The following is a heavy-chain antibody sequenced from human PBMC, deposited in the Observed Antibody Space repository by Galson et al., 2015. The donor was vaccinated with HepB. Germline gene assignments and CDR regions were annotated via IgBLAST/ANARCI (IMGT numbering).Heavy chain of an antibody. CDR1: GFTFSDYY. V-gene: IGHV3-7*01. CDR3: TRDSIGGGSCYFDY. CDR2: IKQDGSEK. J-gene: IGHJ4*02. Sequence: SLRLSCAASGFTFSDYYMSWVRQAPGKGLEWVANIKQDGSEKYYVDSVKGRFTISRDNAKNSLYLQMNSLRAEDTAVYYCTRDSIGGGSCYFDYWGQGTLVTVSS. D-gene: IGHD2-15*01.